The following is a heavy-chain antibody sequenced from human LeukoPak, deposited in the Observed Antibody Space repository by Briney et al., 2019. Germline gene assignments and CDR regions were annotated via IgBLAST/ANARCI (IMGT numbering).Heavy chain of an antibody. CDR2: ISSSGSTI. D-gene: IGHD3-10*02. V-gene: IGHV3-48*03. CDR3: AELGITMIGGV. CDR1: AFTSSSYE. Sequence: GGSLRPSCAASAFTSSSYEMNCVRQAPGKGLEWVSYISSSGSTIYYADSVKGRFTISRDNAKNSLYLQMNSLGAEDTAVYYCAELGITMIGGVWGKGTTVTISS. J-gene: IGHJ6*04.